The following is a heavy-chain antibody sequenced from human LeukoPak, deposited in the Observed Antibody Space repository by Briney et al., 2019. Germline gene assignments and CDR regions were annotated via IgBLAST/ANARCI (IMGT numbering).Heavy chain of an antibody. CDR3: ARRNPYYYDSSGYTVFDY. CDR1: GGSISSYY. Sequence: TSETLSLTCTVSGGSISSYYWSWIRQPPGKGLEWIGYIYYSGSTNYSPSLKSRVTISVDTSKNQFSLKLSSVTAADTAVYYCARRNPYYYDSSGYTVFDYWGQGTLVTVSS. D-gene: IGHD3-22*01. J-gene: IGHJ4*02. V-gene: IGHV4-59*08. CDR2: IYYSGST.